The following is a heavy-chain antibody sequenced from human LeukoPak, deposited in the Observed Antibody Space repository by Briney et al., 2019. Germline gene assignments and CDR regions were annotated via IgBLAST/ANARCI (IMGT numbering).Heavy chain of an antibody. Sequence: PGGSLRLSCAASGFTFSNAWMSWVRQAPGKGREWVGRIKSKTDGGTTDYAAPVKGRFTISRDDSKTTLYLQMNSLKTEDTAVYYCTTATSTMIAPYFDYWGQGTLVTVSS. D-gene: IGHD3-22*01. J-gene: IGHJ4*02. CDR3: TTATSTMIAPYFDY. V-gene: IGHV3-15*01. CDR1: GFTFSNAW. CDR2: IKSKTDGGTT.